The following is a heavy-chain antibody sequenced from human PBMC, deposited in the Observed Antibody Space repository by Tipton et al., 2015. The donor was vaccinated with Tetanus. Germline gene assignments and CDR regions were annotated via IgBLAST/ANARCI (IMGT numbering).Heavy chain of an antibody. D-gene: IGHD5-18*01. CDR1: GFTFSSYT. V-gene: IGHV3-21*01. J-gene: IGHJ5*02. Sequence: LRLSCVASGFTFSSYTMNWVRQAPGKGLEWVSSISSSSSYIYYADSLKGRFTISRDNAKNSLYLQMNGLRAEDTAVYYCAKRGYSYNYGGFDPWGQGTLVTVSS. CDR2: ISSSSSYI. CDR3: AKRGYSYNYGGFDP.